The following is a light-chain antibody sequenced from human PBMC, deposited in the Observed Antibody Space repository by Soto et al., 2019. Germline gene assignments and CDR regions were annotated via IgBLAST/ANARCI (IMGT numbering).Light chain of an antibody. CDR2: KIS. CDR3: MQATKYPPYT. CDR1: QSLLHSDGETY. V-gene: IGKV2-24*01. Sequence: DIVLTQTPLSLPVTLGQPASISCRSSQSLLHSDGETYLSWLQQRPGQPPRLPIYKISNRYCGVPDRFSGSGAGTDFTLKISRVEADDVGIYYCMQATKYPPYTFGHGTKLEIK. J-gene: IGKJ2*01.